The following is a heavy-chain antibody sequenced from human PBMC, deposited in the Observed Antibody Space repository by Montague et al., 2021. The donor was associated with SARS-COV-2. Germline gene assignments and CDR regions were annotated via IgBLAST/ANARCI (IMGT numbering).Heavy chain of an antibody. V-gene: IGHV4-39*01. CDR2: MYYRGST. D-gene: IGHD6-19*01. Sequence: TLSLTFTVSGGSISSSTYYWAWIRQPPGKGLEWIGSMYYRGSTYYNPSLKSRVFISVDTTKKQLSLTLTSVTAADTAVYYCATQEDPSGWIPGPFDFWGQGTLLSVSS. J-gene: IGHJ4*02. CDR1: GGSISSSTYY. CDR3: ATQEDPSGWIPGPFDF.